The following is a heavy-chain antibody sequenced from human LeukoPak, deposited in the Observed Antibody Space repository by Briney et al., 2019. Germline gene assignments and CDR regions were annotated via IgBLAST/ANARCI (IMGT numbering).Heavy chain of an antibody. CDR2: ISGSGSST. Sequence: GGSLRLSCAASGFTFSSYAMSWVRQAPGKGLEWVSTISGSGSSTYYADSVKGRFTISRDTSKNTLYLQMNSLRAEDTAVYYCAKESVEVLDYWGQGTLVTVSS. V-gene: IGHV3-23*01. D-gene: IGHD4-23*01. CDR1: GFTFSSYA. CDR3: AKESVEVLDY. J-gene: IGHJ4*02.